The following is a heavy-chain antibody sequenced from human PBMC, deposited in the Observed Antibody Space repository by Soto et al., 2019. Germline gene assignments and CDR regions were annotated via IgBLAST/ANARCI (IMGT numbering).Heavy chain of an antibody. J-gene: IGHJ4*02. CDR1: GGSISSSSHY. V-gene: IGHV4-39*01. CDR2: IYYSGST. D-gene: IGHD3-10*01. Sequence: SETLSLTCTVSGGSISSSSHYWGWIRQPPGKGLEWIGSIYYSGSTSYNPSLKSRVTISVDTSKNQFSLKLSSVTAADTAVYYCARRGSGSYSDYWGQGTLVTVSS. CDR3: ARRGSGSYSDY.